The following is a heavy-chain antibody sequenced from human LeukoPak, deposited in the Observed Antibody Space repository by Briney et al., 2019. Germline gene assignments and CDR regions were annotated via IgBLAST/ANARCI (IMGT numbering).Heavy chain of an antibody. V-gene: IGHV4-39*07. CDR1: GGSISSSSYY. D-gene: IGHD3-10*01. Sequence: SETLSLTCTVSGGSISSSSYYRGCVRQPPGAGLEWIGSIYYSVSTYYNPSRKSRVTISVDTSKNQFSLKLSSVTAADTAVYYCARLTCFGGFVETYYYGSGSLCLSWFWFDPWGQGTLVTVSS. J-gene: IGHJ5*02. CDR3: ARLTCFGGFVETYYYGSGSLCLSWFWFDP. CDR2: IYYSVST.